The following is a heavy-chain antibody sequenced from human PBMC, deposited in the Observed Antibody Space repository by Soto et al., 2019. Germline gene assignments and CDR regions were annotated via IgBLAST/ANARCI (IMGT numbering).Heavy chain of an antibody. Sequence: SVKVSCKASGGTFSTFGISWVRQAPGQGLEWMGGIIPFFGTARYSQKFEDRITITADESTNTVYMDLRSLTSEDTAIYYCAKSAPMDAGDKYYYDFWGQGALVTAPQ. CDR3: AKSAPMDAGDKYYYDF. CDR2: IIPFFGTA. D-gene: IGHD4-17*01. J-gene: IGHJ4*02. CDR1: GGTFSTFG. V-gene: IGHV1-69*13.